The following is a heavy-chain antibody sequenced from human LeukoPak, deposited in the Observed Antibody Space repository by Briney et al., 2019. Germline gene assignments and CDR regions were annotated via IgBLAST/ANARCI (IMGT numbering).Heavy chain of an antibody. V-gene: IGHV4-34*01. CDR2: INHSGST. CDR1: GGSFSGYY. Sequence: SETLSLTCAVYGGSFSGYYWSWIRQPPGKGLEWIGEINHSGSTNYNPSLKSRVTISVDTSKNQFSLKLSSVTAADTAVYYCAREANYYDSSGYAFDIWGQGTMVTVSS. D-gene: IGHD3-22*01. J-gene: IGHJ3*02. CDR3: AREANYYDSSGYAFDI.